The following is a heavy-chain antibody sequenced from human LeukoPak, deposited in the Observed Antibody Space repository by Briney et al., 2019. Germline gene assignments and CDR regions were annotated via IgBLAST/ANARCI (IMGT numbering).Heavy chain of an antibody. D-gene: IGHD5-24*01. J-gene: IGHJ2*01. CDR3: ARGGRWLQLLKSWYFDL. CDR2: INHTGST. V-gene: IGHV4-34*01. CDR1: GGSFSGYY. Sequence: PSETLPLTCAVYGGSFSGYYWSWIRQPPGKGLEWIGEINHTGSTNYNPSLKSRVTISVDTSKNQFSLKLSSVTAADTAVYYCARGGRWLQLLKSWYFDLWGRGTLVTVSS.